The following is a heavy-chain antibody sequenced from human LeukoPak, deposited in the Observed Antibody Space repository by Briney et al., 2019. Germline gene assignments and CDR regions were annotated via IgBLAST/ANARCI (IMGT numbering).Heavy chain of an antibody. CDR2: VDPEDGET. CDR1: GYTFTDYY. Sequence: GASVKVSCKASGYTFTDYYMHWVQQAPGKGLEWMGRVDPEDGETIYAEKFQGRVTITADTSTDTAYMELSSLRSEDTAVYYCATTKGYCSSTSCYKAFDIWGQGTMVTVSS. V-gene: IGHV1-69-2*01. D-gene: IGHD2-2*01. CDR3: ATTKGYCSSTSCYKAFDI. J-gene: IGHJ3*02.